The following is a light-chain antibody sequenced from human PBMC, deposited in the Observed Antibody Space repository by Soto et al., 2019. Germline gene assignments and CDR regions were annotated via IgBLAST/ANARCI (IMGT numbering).Light chain of an antibody. V-gene: IGLV2-23*02. Sequence: QSALTQPASVSGSPGQSITISCTGTSSDVGNYNLVSWYQQYLGKAPKLMIYEVSKRPSGVSNRFSGSKSGNTASLTISGLQAEDEAEYYCCSYAGSSTFYVFGTGTKVTVL. CDR3: CSYAGSSTFYV. CDR2: EVS. CDR1: SSDVGNYNL. J-gene: IGLJ1*01.